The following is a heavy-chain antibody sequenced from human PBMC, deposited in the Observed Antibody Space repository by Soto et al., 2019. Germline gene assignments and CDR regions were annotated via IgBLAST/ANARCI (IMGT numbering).Heavy chain of an antibody. V-gene: IGHV3-30*18. CDR2: ISYDGSNK. J-gene: IGHJ4*02. CDR3: AKEEGGGEADFWSGYPDY. CDR1: GFTFSSYG. Sequence: QVQLVESGGGVVQPGRSLRLSCAASGFTFSSYGMHWVRQAPGKGLEWVAVISYDGSNKYYADSVKGRFTISRDNSKNTLYPQMNSLRAEDTAVYYCAKEEGGGEADFWSGYPDYWGQGTLVTVSS. D-gene: IGHD3-3*01.